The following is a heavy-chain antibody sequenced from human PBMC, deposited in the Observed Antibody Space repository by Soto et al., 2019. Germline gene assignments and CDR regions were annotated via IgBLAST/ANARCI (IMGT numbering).Heavy chain of an antibody. CDR2: ISWNSGSI. D-gene: IGHD2-15*01. CDR1: GFTFDDYA. J-gene: IGHJ4*02. V-gene: IGHV3-9*01. CDR3: AREDHVCIRGSCAFDY. Sequence: GGSLRLSCAASGFTFDDYAMHGVRQAPGKGLEWVSGISWNSGSIGYADSVKGRFTISRDNAKNSLYLQMNSLRAEDTALYYCAREDHVCIRGSCAFDYWGQGTLVTVSS.